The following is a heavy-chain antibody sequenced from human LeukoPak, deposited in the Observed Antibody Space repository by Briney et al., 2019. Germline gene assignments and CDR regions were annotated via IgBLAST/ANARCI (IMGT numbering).Heavy chain of an antibody. CDR3: ARRTYYYGSGSYPFDY. J-gene: IGHJ4*02. Sequence: GESLKISCKGSGYSFTSYWIGWVRQMPGKGLAWMGIIYPGDSDTRYSPSFQGQVTISADKSISTAYLQWSSLKASDTAMYYCARRTYYYGSGSYPFDYWGQGTLVTVSS. D-gene: IGHD3-10*01. CDR1: GYSFTSYW. CDR2: IYPGDSDT. V-gene: IGHV5-51*01.